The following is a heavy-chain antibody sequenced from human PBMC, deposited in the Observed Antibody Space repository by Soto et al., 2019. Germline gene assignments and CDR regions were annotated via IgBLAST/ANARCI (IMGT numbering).Heavy chain of an antibody. V-gene: IGHV1-18*04. J-gene: IGHJ4*02. CDR2: ISAQNGHT. CDR1: GYTFTSFG. Sequence: QVQLVQSGTDVKKPGASVKVSCKASGYTFTSFGISWVRQAPGQGLEWMGWISAQNGHTIYEQKVKGRVTMTRDTSTKTAYMELRSLRPDDTAVYYCARENSGLGWDIWGQGSLVTVSS. CDR3: ARENSGLGWDI. D-gene: IGHD6-19*01.